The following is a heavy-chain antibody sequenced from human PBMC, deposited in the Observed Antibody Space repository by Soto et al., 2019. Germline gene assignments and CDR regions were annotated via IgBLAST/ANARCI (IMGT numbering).Heavy chain of an antibody. Sequence: PGGSLRLSCAGSGFTFISYAMAWVRQAPGKGLEWVSVIIGSGGNTYSADSVKGRFTISRDNSKNTLYLRMNSLRAEDTAIYYCAKYTMTYYYYSCMDVWGKGTTVTVPS. V-gene: IGHV3-23*01. CDR2: IIGSGGNT. CDR1: GFTFISYA. CDR3: AKYTMTYYYYSCMDV. D-gene: IGHD2-21*01. J-gene: IGHJ6*03.